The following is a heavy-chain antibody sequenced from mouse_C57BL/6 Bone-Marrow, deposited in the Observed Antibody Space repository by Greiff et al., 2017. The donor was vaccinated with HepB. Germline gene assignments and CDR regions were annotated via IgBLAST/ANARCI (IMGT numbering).Heavy chain of an antibody. CDR3: TGYDGYYWFAY. Sequence: RPGQGLEWIGAIYPGNSDTSYNQKFKGKAKLTAVTSASTAYMELSSLTNEDSAVYYCTGYDGYYWFAYWGQGTLVTVSA. CDR2: IYPGNSDT. D-gene: IGHD2-3*01. V-gene: IGHV1-5*01. J-gene: IGHJ3*01.